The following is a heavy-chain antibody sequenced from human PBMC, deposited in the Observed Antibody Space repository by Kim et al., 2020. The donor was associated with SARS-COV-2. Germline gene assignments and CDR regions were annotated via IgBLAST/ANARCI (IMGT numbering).Heavy chain of an antibody. Sequence: ASVKVSCKASGYTFTSYAMNWVRQAPVQGLEWMGWINTNTGNPTYAQGFTGRFVFSLDTSVSTAYLQISSLKAEDTAVYYCVTYYYGSGRDYFDYWGQGTLVTVSS. CDR3: VTYYYGSGRDYFDY. J-gene: IGHJ4*02. CDR1: GYTFTSYA. D-gene: IGHD3-10*01. V-gene: IGHV7-4-1*02. CDR2: INTNTGNP.